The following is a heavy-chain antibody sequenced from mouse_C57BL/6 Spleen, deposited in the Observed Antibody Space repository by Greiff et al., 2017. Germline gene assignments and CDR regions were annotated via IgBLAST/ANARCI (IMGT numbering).Heavy chain of an antibody. J-gene: IGHJ3*01. CDR3: AREGRYSNYAFAY. CDR2: INYDGSST. V-gene: IGHV5-16*01. D-gene: IGHD2-5*01. Sequence: EVKLVESEGGLVQPGSSMSLSCTASGFTFSDYYMAWVRQVPEKGLEWVANINYDGSSTYYLALLKSRFIISRDNAKNILYLQMSSLKSEDTATYYCAREGRYSNYAFAYWGQGALVTVSA. CDR1: GFTFSDYY.